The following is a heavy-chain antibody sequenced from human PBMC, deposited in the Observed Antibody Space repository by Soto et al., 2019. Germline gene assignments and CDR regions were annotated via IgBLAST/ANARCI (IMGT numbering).Heavy chain of an antibody. V-gene: IGHV3-33*01. D-gene: IGHD1-26*01. CDR3: ARDSFYGSYYNFDY. Sequence: GGSLRLSCAASGFTFSSYGMHWVRQAPGKGLEWVAVIWYDGSNKYYADSVKGRFTISRDNSKNTLYLQMNSLRAEDTAVYYCARDSFYGSYYNFDYWGQGTLVTVSS. J-gene: IGHJ4*02. CDR1: GFTFSSYG. CDR2: IWYDGSNK.